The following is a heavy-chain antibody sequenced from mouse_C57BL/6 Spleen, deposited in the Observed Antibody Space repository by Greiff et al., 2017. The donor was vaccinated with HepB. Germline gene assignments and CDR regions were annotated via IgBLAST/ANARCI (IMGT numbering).Heavy chain of an antibody. D-gene: IGHD1-1*01. CDR2: ISYDGSN. CDR1: GYSITSCYS. V-gene: IGHV3-6*01. J-gene: IGHJ4*01. Sequence: EVKLVESGPGLVKPSQSLSLTCSVTGYSITSCYSWNWIRQFPGNKLEWMGYISYDGSNNYNPSLKNRISITRDTSKNQFFLKLNSVTTEDTATYYCARGTTVVANYYAMYYWGQGTSVTVSS. CDR3: ARGTTVVANYYAMYY.